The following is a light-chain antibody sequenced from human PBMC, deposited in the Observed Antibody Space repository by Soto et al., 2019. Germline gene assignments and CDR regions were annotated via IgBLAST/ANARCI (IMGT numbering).Light chain of an antibody. CDR2: KAS. CDR3: QHYNSYSLT. V-gene: IGKV1-5*03. J-gene: IGKJ4*01. Sequence: DIRMTQSPSTLSASVGDRVTITCRASQSISSWLAWYQQKPGKAPKLLIYKASSLEGGVPSRFSGSGSGTEFTFTISSLQPDDFATYDCQHYNSYSLTSGGGTKVEIK. CDR1: QSISSW.